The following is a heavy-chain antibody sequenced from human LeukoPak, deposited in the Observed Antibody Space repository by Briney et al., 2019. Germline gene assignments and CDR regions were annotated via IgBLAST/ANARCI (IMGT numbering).Heavy chain of an antibody. D-gene: IGHD3-10*01. CDR2: LTQFFRRT. CDR1: GGSFRTYP. V-gene: IGHV1-69*05. Sequence: SVKVSCKASGGSFRTYPISWVRQAPGQGLEWMGGLTQFFRRTNYTQKFQGKLTITTDESSSTAYMELSDLRSDDTAVYYCATSESGRSWDWFAPWGQGTLVTVSS. J-gene: IGHJ5*02. CDR3: ATSESGRSWDWFAP.